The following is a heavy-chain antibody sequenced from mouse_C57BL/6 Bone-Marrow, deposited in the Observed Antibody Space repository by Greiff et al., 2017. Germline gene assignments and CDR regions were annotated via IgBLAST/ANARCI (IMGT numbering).Heavy chain of an antibody. CDR1: GYAFSSSW. CDR2: IYPGDGDT. CDR3: ASQLLRYWYFDV. J-gene: IGHJ1*03. D-gene: IGHD1-1*01. Sequence: QVQLQQSGPELVKPGASVKISCKASGYAFSSSWMNWVKQRPGKGLEWIGRIYPGDGDTNYNGKFKGKATLTADKSSSTAYMQRSSLTSEDSAVYFCASQLLRYWYFDVWSTGTTVTVSS. V-gene: IGHV1-82*01.